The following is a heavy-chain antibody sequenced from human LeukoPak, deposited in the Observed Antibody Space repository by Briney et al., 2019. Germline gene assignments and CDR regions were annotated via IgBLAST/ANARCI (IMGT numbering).Heavy chain of an antibody. CDR3: AHSGYSSSPSSV. CDR2: IYWDDDK. D-gene: IGHD6-13*01. J-gene: IGHJ6*02. CDR1: GFSLTSSGEG. V-gene: IGHV2-5*02. Sequence: SGPSLVKPTETLTLTCTFSGFSLTSSGEGVGWIRQPPGKALEWLALIYWDDDKRYSPSLKSRLTITKDTSKNQVVLTMTNMDPVDTATYYCAHSGYSSSPSSVWGQGTTVTVSS.